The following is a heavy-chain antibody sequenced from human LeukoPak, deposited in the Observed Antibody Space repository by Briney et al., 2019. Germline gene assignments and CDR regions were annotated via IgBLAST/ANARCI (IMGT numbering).Heavy chain of an antibody. CDR3: ARCPYDLLTGFSKWFFDL. D-gene: IGHD3-9*01. CDR1: GGSINSRSDY. J-gene: IGHJ2*01. CDR2: VYYSGDT. V-gene: IGHV4-39*01. Sequence: SETLSLTCTVSGGSINSRSDYWGWIRQPAGKGLEWIGNVYYSGDTYYNTSLQSRVTISVDTSKSQFSLTLNSVTAADTAVYYCARCPYDLLTGFSKWFFDLWGRGALVTVSS.